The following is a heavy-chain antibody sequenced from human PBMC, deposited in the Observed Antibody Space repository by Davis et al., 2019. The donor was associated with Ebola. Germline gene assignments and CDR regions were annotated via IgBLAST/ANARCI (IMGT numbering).Heavy chain of an antibody. Sequence: SETLSLTCAVYGGSFTGYYWSWIRQPPGKWLAWIGEINHSGSTNYNPSLKSRVTISVDTSKNQFSLKLSSVTAADTAVYYCARVRSYTWFDPWGQGTLVTVSS. D-gene: IGHD1-26*01. CDR1: GGSFTGYY. V-gene: IGHV4-34*01. J-gene: IGHJ5*02. CDR3: ARVRSYTWFDP. CDR2: INHSGST.